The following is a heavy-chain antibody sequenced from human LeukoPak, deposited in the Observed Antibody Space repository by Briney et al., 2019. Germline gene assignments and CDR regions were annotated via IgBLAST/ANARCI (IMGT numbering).Heavy chain of an antibody. CDR3: ARDPGSSTSFDY. V-gene: IGHV3-21*01. D-gene: IGHD2-2*01. Sequence: PGGSLRLSCAAYGFTFSSYSMNWVRQAPGKGLEWVSSISSSSSYIYYADSVKGRFTISRDNAKNSLYLQMNSLRAEDTAVYYCARDPGSSTSFDYWGQGTLVTVSS. J-gene: IGHJ4*02. CDR1: GFTFSSYS. CDR2: ISSSSSYI.